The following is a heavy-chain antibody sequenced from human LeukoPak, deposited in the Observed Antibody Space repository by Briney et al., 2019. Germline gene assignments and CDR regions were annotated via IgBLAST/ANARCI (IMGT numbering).Heavy chain of an antibody. V-gene: IGHV1-18*04. CDR2: INGYNGNT. J-gene: IGHJ4*02. CDR1: GYTFTRNG. CDR3: AREGWGTYSSGPYYFDY. D-gene: IGHD6-19*01. Sequence: ASVKVSCKASGYTFTRNGISWVRQAPGQGLEWMGWINGYNGNTKYAQKLQGRVTMTTDTSTTTAYMELRSLRSDDTAAYYCAREGWGTYSSGPYYFDYWGQGTLITVSS.